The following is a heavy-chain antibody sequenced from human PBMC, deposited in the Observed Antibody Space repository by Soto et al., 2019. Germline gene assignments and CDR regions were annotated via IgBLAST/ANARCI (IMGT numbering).Heavy chain of an antibody. J-gene: IGHJ4*02. D-gene: IGHD2-8*01. V-gene: IGHV4-4*07. CDR2: VYSTGRN. CDR3: ARDDLYQWSFDY. CDR1: GVSLNPYY. Sequence: PWETLSLTCTVSGVSLNPYYWSWIRQPAGRGLEWIGRVYSTGRNNYNPSLKRRVTMSADTSKNQLSLKLTSVTAADTAVYYCARDDLYQWSFDYWGQGILVTVSS.